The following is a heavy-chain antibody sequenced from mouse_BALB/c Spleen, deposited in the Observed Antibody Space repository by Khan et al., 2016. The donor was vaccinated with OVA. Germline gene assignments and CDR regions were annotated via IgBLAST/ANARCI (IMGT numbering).Heavy chain of an antibody. CDR1: GYSITSGYA. CDR2: ISYSGVT. D-gene: IGHD1-1*01. J-gene: IGHJ2*01. Sequence: EVQLQESGPGLVKPSQSLSLTCTVTGYSITSGYAWNWIRQFPGNKLEWMGYISYSGVTSYTPSLKSRISITRDTSKNQFFLQLNSVTTEDTATYYCARGNYYVYYFDYWGQGTTRTVAS. CDR3: ARGNYYVYYFDY. V-gene: IGHV3-2*02.